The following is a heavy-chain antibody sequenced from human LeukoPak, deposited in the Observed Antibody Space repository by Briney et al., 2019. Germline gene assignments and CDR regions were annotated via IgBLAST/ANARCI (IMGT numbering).Heavy chain of an antibody. CDR2: ISSYNGNT. CDR3: ARALGVLLPPASAH. CDR1: GYTFTIYG. V-gene: IGHV1-18*04. D-gene: IGHD2-2*01. Sequence: ASVKVSCKASGYTFTIYGISWVRHAPGQGLEWMGWISSYNGNTNYAQKFQVKVTMTTDTSTSTAYMELRSLRSDDTAVYYCARALGVLLPPASAHWGQGTLVTVSS. J-gene: IGHJ4*02.